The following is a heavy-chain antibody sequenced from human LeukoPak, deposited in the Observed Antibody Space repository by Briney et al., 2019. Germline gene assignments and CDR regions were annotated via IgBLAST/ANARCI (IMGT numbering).Heavy chain of an antibody. D-gene: IGHD3-10*01. CDR3: ARDLRRLWFGELLSAFDI. Sequence: EASVKLSCKASGGTFSSYAISWVRQAPGQGLEWMGGIIPIFGTANYAQKFQGRVTITADESTSTAYMELSSLRSEDTAVYYCARDLRRLWFGELLSAFDIWGQGTMVTVSS. J-gene: IGHJ3*02. CDR2: IIPIFGTA. V-gene: IGHV1-69*13. CDR1: GGTFSSYA.